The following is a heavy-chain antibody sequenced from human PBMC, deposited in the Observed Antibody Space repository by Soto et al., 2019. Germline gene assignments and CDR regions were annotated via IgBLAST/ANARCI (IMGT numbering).Heavy chain of an antibody. Sequence: TLSLTCTVSGGSISSGGYYWSWIRQHPGKGLEWIGYIYYSGSTYYNPSLKSRVTISVDTSKNQFSLKLSSVTAADMAVYYCARELETSLDPWGQGTLVTVSS. D-gene: IGHD3-3*01. CDR3: ARELETSLDP. J-gene: IGHJ5*02. CDR2: IYYSGST. V-gene: IGHV4-31*03. CDR1: GGSISSGGYY.